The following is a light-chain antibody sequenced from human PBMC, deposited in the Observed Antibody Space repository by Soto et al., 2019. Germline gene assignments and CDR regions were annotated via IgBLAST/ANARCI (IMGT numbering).Light chain of an antibody. CDR2: GAS. J-gene: IGKJ4*01. Sequence: EILMTQSPATLSVSPGERATLSCRASQSVSSDLAWYQQRPGQAPRVLIYGASTRATGLPARFSGSGSGTEFTLTISSLQSEDFALYYCQQYNNSPLTFGGGTKVEI. CDR1: QSVSSD. CDR3: QQYNNSPLT. V-gene: IGKV3-15*01.